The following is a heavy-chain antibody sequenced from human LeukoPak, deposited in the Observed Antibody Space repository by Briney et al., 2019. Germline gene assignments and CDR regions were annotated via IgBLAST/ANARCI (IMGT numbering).Heavy chain of an antibody. CDR3: ARDDSGP. V-gene: IGHV3-30-3*01. Sequence: GRSLRLSCAASGFTFSSYAMHWVRQAPGKGLEWVAVISYDGSNKYYADSVKGRFTISRDNSKNTLYLQMNSLRAEDTAVYYCARDDSGPWGQGTLVTVSS. J-gene: IGHJ5*02. CDR1: GFTFSSYA. CDR2: ISYDGSNK. D-gene: IGHD2-21*02.